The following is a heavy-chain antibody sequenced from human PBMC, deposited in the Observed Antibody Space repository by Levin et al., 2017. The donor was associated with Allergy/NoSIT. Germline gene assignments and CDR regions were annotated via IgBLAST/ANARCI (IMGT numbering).Heavy chain of an antibody. CDR2: IYYSGST. D-gene: IGHD6-13*01. CDR3: AAQWGIAAAGTTPFDY. CDR1: GGSISSGGYY. Sequence: PSETLSLTCTVSGGSISSGGYYWSWIRQHPGKGLEWIGYIYYSGSTYYNPSLKSRVTISVDTSKNQFSLKLSSVTAADTAVYYCAAQWGIAAAGTTPFDYWGQGTLVTVSS. V-gene: IGHV4-31*03. J-gene: IGHJ4*02.